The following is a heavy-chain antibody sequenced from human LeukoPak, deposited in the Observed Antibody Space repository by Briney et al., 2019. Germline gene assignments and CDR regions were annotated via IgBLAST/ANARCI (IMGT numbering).Heavy chain of an antibody. CDR2: IRYDGSNK. Sequence: GGSLRLSCAASGFTFSSYGMHWVRQAPGKGLEGVAFIRYDGSNKYYADSVKGRFTISRDNSKNTLYLQMNSLRAEDTAVYYCAKDRVFRRYYDSSGYLDYWGQGTLVTVSS. J-gene: IGHJ4*02. V-gene: IGHV3-30*02. CDR1: GFTFSSYG. D-gene: IGHD3-22*01. CDR3: AKDRVFRRYYDSSGYLDY.